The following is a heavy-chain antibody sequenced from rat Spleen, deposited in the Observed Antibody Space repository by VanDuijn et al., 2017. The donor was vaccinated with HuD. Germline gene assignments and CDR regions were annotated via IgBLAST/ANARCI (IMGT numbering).Heavy chain of an antibody. J-gene: IGHJ4*01. CDR1: GFTFSDYY. CDR2: ISYDGSST. CDR3: ARQNWPYYFDY. V-gene: IGHV5-29*01. D-gene: IGHD1-1*01. Sequence: EVQLVESDGGLVQPGRSLKFSCTASGFTFSDYYMAWVRQAPTKGLEWVATISYDGSSTYYRDSVKGRFTISRDNAKSTLYLQMDSLGSEDTATYYCARQNWPYYFDYWGQGASVTVSS.